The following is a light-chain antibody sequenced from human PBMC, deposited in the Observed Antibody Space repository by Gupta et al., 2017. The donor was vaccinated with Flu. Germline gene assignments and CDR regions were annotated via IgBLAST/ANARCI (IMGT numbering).Light chain of an antibody. CDR3: QTWGTGIRV. J-gene: IGLJ3*02. CDR2: VNSDGSH. CDR1: SGHSSYA. V-gene: IGLV4-69*01. Sequence: VKLTCTLSSGHSSYAIAWHRQQPEKGPRFLMKVNSDGSHSKGDGMPDRFSGSSSGAERYLTISSLQAEDEADYYCQTWGTGIRVFGGGTKLTVL.